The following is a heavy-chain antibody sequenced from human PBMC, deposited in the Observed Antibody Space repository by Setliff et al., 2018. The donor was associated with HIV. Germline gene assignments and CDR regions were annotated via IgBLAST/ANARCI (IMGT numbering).Heavy chain of an antibody. CDR2: IYSTGST. CDR3: ARGYSNVWPPIYNWFDP. V-gene: IGHV4-59*11. J-gene: IGHJ5*02. CDR1: GASITSHY. D-gene: IGHD6-19*01. Sequence: SETLSLTCTVSGASITSHYWSWIRQSPGRELEWIGYIYSTGSTNYNPSLQSRVTISIDTSKTQFSLKLTSVTTADTAVYYCARGYSNVWPPIYNWFDPWGQGTLVTVSS.